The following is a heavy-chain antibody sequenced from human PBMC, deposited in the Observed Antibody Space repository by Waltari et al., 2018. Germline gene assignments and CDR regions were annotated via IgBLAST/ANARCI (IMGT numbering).Heavy chain of an antibody. Sequence: EVQLVLSGGGLVKPGGSLRLSCAASGITFSNVWMTWVRQAPGKGLGLVGRIKSKAEGGTTDSDAHVKGRFTISRDDSKNTLYLQMDSRKTEDTAVYYCATGGPQSAVVNFYWGQGTLVTVSS. CDR3: ATGGPQSAVVNFY. CDR2: IKSKAEGGTT. CDR1: GITFSNVW. J-gene: IGHJ4*02. V-gene: IGHV3-15*01. D-gene: IGHD3-22*01.